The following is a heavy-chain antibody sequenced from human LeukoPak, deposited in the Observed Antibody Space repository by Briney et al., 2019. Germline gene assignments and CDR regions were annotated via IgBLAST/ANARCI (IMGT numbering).Heavy chain of an antibody. J-gene: IGHJ6*03. CDR1: GFTFSSYA. Sequence: GRSLRLSCAASGFTFSSYAMHWVRQAPGKGLEWVAVISYDGSNKYYADSVKGRFTISRDNSKNTLYLQMNSLRAEDTAVYYCARGADYYDSSGYNPYYYYYYMDVWGKGTTVTVSS. CDR2: ISYDGSNK. D-gene: IGHD3-22*01. CDR3: ARGADYYDSSGYNPYYYYYYMDV. V-gene: IGHV3-30*04.